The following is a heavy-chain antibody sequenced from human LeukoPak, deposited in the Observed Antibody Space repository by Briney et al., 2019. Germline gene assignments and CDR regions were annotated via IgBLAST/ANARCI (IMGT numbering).Heavy chain of an antibody. D-gene: IGHD6-19*01. Sequence: GGSLRLSCAASGFFFSTYTMDWVRQAPGKGLEWVALILHDGSDKNYADSVKGRSTISRDNSKNTVHLQMNSLRPEDTAVYYCVRDGMAGTPNAFDMWGQGTMVTVSS. CDR3: VRDGMAGTPNAFDM. V-gene: IGHV3-30*04. CDR1: GFFFSTYT. CDR2: ILHDGSDK. J-gene: IGHJ3*02.